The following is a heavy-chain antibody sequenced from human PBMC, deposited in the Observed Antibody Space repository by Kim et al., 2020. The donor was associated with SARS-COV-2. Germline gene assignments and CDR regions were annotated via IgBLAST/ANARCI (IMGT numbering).Heavy chain of an antibody. V-gene: IGHV3-30-3*01. D-gene: IGHD1-26*01. CDR1: GFTFSGYA. CDR2: ISYDGSNK. Sequence: GGSLRLSCAASGFTFSGYAMHWVRQAPGKGLEWVAVISYDGSNKYYADSVKGRFTISRDNSKNTLYLQMNSLRAEDTAVYYCASGSYHGPFDYWGQGTLV. CDR3: ASGSYHGPFDY. J-gene: IGHJ4*02.